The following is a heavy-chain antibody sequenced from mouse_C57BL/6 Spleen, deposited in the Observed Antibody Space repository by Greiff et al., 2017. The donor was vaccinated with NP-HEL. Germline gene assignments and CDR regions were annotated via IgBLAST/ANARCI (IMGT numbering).Heavy chain of an antibody. J-gene: IGHJ1*03. Sequence: EVKLMESGGGLVKPGGSLKLSCAASGFTFSSYAMSWVRQTPEKRLEWVATISDGGSYTYYPDNVKGRFTISRDNAKNNLYLQMSHLKSEDTAMYYCARDKGLYYGYDRYFDVWGTGTTVTVSS. CDR2: ISDGGSYT. CDR3: ARDKGLYYGYDRYFDV. D-gene: IGHD2-2*01. V-gene: IGHV5-4*01. CDR1: GFTFSSYA.